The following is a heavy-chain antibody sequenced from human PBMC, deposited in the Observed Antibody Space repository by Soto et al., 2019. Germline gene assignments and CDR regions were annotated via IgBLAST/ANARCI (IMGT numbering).Heavy chain of an antibody. D-gene: IGHD5-18*01. Sequence: QVQLQESGPGLVKPSQTLSLTCTVSGGSISSGGYYWSWIRQHPGKGLEWIGYIYYSGRTYYNPSLKSRVTISVDTSKNQFSLKLSSVTAADTAVYYCARDRSSGGYSYGYFDYWGQGTLVTVSS. CDR2: IYYSGRT. CDR3: ARDRSSGGYSYGYFDY. V-gene: IGHV4-31*03. J-gene: IGHJ4*02. CDR1: GGSISSGGYY.